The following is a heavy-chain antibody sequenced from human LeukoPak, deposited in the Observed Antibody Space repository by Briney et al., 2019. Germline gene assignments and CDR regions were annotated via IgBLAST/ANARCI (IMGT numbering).Heavy chain of an antibody. CDR1: GGSISSYY. CDR3: ARARKRYFDWLSNFGY. CDR2: IYTSGST. V-gene: IGHV4-4*07. D-gene: IGHD3-9*01. Sequence: SETLSLTCTVSGGSISSYYWSWIRQPAGKGLEWIGRIYTSGSTNYNPSLKSRVTISVDTSKNQFSLKLSSVTAADTAVYYCARARKRYFDWLSNFGYWGQGTLVTVSS. J-gene: IGHJ4*02.